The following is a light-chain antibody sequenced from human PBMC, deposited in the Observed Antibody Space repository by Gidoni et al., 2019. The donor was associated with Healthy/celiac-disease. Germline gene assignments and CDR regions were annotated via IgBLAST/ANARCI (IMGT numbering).Light chain of an antibody. J-gene: IGLJ3*02. CDR2: YAG. CDR3: SAWDDSLNGWV. V-gene: IGLV1-36*01. Sequence: QSVLTQPPSLSEAPRQRFPIACSGSSSHIGNSAVNWSQQVPGQSPKLLRSYAGLLPSGVSDRFPGSHSGTAASLAISGLQSEDEADYYCSAWDDSLNGWVFGGGTKLTVL. CDR1: SSHIGNSA.